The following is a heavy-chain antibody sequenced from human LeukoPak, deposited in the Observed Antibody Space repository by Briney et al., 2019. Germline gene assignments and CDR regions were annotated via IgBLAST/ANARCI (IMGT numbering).Heavy chain of an antibody. V-gene: IGHV3-21*01. CDR2: ISSSSSYI. D-gene: IGHD2/OR15-2a*01. J-gene: IGHJ4*02. CDR1: GFTVSSNY. CDR3: AKVGPLSSTTGLGTDY. Sequence: PGGSLRLSCAASGFTVSSNYMSWVRQAPGKGLEWVSSISSSSSYIYYADSVKGRFTISRDNAKHSLYLQMNSLRAEDTAVYYCAKVGPLSSTTGLGTDYWGQGTLVTVSS.